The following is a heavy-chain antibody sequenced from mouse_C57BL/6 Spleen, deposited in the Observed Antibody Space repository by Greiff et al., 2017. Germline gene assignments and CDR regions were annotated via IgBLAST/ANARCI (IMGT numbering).Heavy chain of an antibody. CDR3: AKGPNWDEVYAMDY. CDR2: INPSTGGT. CDR1: GYSFTGYY. D-gene: IGHD4-1*01. Sequence: VQLQQSGPELVKPGASVKISCKASGYSFTGYYMHWVKQSSEKSLEWIGEINPSTGGTSYNQKFKGKATLTVDKSSSTAYMQLKSPTSEDSAVYYCAKGPNWDEVYAMDYWGQGTSVTVSS. V-gene: IGHV1-43*01. J-gene: IGHJ4*01.